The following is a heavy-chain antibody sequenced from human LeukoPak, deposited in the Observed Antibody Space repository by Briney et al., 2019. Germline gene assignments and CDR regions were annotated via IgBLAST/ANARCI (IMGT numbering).Heavy chain of an antibody. V-gene: IGHV4-38-2*02. CDR2: IYHSGST. CDR3: ARAGSGSYYGYFDY. D-gene: IGHD1-26*01. J-gene: IGHJ4*02. CDR1: GYSISSGYY. Sequence: SETLSLTCTVSGYSISSGYYWGWIRQPPGKGLEWIGSIYHSGSTYYNPSLKSRVTISVDTSKNQFSLKLSSVTAADTAVYYCARAGSGSYYGYFDYWGQGTLVTVSS.